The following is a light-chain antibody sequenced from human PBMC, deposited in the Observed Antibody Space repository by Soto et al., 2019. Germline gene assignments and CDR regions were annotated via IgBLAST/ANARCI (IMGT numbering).Light chain of an antibody. J-gene: IGKJ2*02. V-gene: IGKV3D-15*01. CDR2: GAS. Sequence: EIVMTQSPATLSVSPGERATLSCRASQSISSNIAWYQQIPGQAPSLLLYGASTRATGNHARFSGSGSGTDFTLTISSLQSEDFAVYYCHQYNNGPPGTFGQGTKLEIK. CDR3: HQYNNGPPGT. CDR1: QSISSN.